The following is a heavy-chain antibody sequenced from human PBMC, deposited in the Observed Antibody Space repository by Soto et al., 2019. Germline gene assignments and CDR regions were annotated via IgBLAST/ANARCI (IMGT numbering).Heavy chain of an antibody. CDR3: ASGIQLWLRRINNGYSG. V-gene: IGHV1-69*12. D-gene: IGHD5-18*01. CDR1: GGTFSTYA. CDR2: IIPMFGTA. Sequence: QVQLVQSGAEVKKPESSVKVSCKAPGGTFSTYAISWVRQAPGQGLEWMGGIIPMFGTANYAQRFQDRVTITADASTNTGYMELSSLRSDDTAVYFCASGIQLWLRRINNGYSGWGQGTLVTVSS. J-gene: IGHJ4*02.